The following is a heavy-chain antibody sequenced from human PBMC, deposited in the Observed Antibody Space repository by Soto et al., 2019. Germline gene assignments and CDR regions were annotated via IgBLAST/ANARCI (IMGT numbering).Heavy chain of an antibody. V-gene: IGHV4-31*03. CDR1: GGSISSGGYY. D-gene: IGHD3-9*01. CDR2: IYYSGST. Sequence: QVQLQESGPGLVKPSQTLSLTCTVSGGSISSGGYYWSWIRQHPGKGLEWIGYIYYSGSTYYNPSLKRRVTISVDTSKNQFSLKLSSVTAADTAVYYCARFGAYDIPHDAFDIWGQGTMVTVSS. CDR3: ARFGAYDIPHDAFDI. J-gene: IGHJ3*02.